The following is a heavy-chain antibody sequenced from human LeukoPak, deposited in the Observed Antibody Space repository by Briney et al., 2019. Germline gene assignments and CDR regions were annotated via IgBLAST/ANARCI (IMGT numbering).Heavy chain of an antibody. V-gene: IGHV4-34*01. CDR2: INHSGST. CDR1: GGSFSGYY. CDR3: ARHGVEMATIWGAFDI. D-gene: IGHD5-24*01. Sequence: SETLSLTCAVYGGSFSGYYWSWIRQPPGKGLEWIGEINHSGSTNYNPSLKSRVTISVDTTKNQFSLKLSSVTAADTAVYYCARHGVEMATIWGAFDIWGQGTMVTVSS. J-gene: IGHJ3*02.